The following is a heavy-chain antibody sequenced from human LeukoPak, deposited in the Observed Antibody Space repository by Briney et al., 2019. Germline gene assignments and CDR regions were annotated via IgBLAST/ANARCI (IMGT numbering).Heavy chain of an antibody. Sequence: SVTVPCKASVGTFSSYAISWVRQAPGQGLEWMGGIIPIFGTANYAQKFQGRVTITTDESTSTAYVELSSLRSEDTAVYYCSGHYYDSSGYLNYFDYWGQGTLVTVSS. V-gene: IGHV1-69*05. CDR1: VGTFSSYA. CDR3: SGHYYDSSGYLNYFDY. D-gene: IGHD3-22*01. J-gene: IGHJ4*02. CDR2: IIPIFGTA.